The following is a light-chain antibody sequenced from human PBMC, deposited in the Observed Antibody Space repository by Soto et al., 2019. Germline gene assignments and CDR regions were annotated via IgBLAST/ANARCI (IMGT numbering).Light chain of an antibody. J-gene: IGLJ1*01. CDR2: EVS. Sequence: ALTQPASVSGSSGQSITISCTGTSSDVGGYDYVSWYQLHPGKAPKLMVFEVSNRPSGVSYRFSGSKSGNTASLTISGLQAEDEADYFCSSYSISTAYLFGTGTRSPA. CDR1: SSDVGGYDY. V-gene: IGLV2-14*01. CDR3: SSYSISTAYL.